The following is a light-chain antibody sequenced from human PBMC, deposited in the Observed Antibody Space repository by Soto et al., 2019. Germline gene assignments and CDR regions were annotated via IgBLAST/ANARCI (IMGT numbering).Light chain of an antibody. Sequence: DTQMTQSPSTLSASVGDRVTITCRASQNIGRWLAWYQQKPGKAPNLLIYEASNLESGVPSRFSGSGSGTEFTLTISSLQPDDFGSYYCQQYNSYSYTFGQGTKLEIK. CDR2: EAS. CDR1: QNIGRW. J-gene: IGKJ2*01. V-gene: IGKV1-5*03. CDR3: QQYNSYSYT.